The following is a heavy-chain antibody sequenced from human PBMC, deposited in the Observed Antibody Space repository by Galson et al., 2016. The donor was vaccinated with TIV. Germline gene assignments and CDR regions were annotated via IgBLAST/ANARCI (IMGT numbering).Heavy chain of an antibody. D-gene: IGHD5-18*01. CDR1: GDTFSTYP. Sequence: SVKVSCKASGDTFSTYPFNWVRQAPGQGLEWVGGFIPLFGTANYAQKFQGRVTITADESTSTLYIEVSSLRSEDTAVYYCAKDRNTAMDTYHYYYGMDVWGQGTTVTVSS. CDR2: FIPLFGTA. J-gene: IGHJ6*02. CDR3: AKDRNTAMDTYHYYYGMDV. V-gene: IGHV1-69*13.